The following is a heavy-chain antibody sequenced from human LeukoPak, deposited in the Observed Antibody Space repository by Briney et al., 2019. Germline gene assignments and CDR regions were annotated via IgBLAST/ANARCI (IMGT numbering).Heavy chain of an antibody. CDR3: AREPESPKRALYGMDG. V-gene: IGHV1-69*13. CDR1: GGTFISYA. Sequence: SVQVSCKASGGTFISYAISWVRQAPGQGLEWMGGIIPIFGTANYAQKFQGRVTITADESTSTAYMELSSLRSEDTAVYYCAREPESPKRALYGMDGWGQGTTVNGSS. J-gene: IGHJ6*02. CDR2: IIPIFGTA. D-gene: IGHD1-14*01.